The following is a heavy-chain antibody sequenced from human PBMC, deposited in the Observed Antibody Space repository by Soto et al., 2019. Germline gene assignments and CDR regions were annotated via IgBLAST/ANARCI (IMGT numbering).Heavy chain of an antibody. CDR3: ARDLSSADYEKHLDY. Sequence: PGGSLRLSWAASGFTFSSHSMNWVRQAPGKGLEWVSSISGSSNYVHYADSLKGRFTISRDNAKKSLYLQMNSLRAEDTAVYYCARDLSSADYEKHLDYWGQGTLVTVSS. CDR1: GFTFSSHS. V-gene: IGHV3-21*01. CDR2: ISGSSNYV. D-gene: IGHD4-17*01. J-gene: IGHJ4*02.